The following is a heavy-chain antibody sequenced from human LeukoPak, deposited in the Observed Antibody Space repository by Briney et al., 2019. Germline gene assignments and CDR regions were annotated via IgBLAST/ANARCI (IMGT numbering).Heavy chain of an antibody. J-gene: IGHJ5*02. CDR2: ISSSSSYT. Sequence: GGSLRLSCAASGFTFSDYYMSWIRQAPGKGLEWVSYISSSSSYTNYADSVKGRFTISRDNAKNSLYLQMNSLRAEDTAVYYCARSYDYGDYRLTWFDPWGQGTLVTVSS. CDR3: ARSYDYGDYRLTWFDP. V-gene: IGHV3-11*06. CDR1: GFTFSDYY. D-gene: IGHD4-17*01.